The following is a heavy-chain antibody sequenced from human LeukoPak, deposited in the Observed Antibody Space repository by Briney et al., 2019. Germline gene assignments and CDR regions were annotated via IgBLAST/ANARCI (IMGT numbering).Heavy chain of an antibody. CDR3: ARGRRSDSSGPPYFDY. J-gene: IGHJ4*02. CDR1: GFTFSSFL. V-gene: IGHV3-7*01. CDR2: IQQDGSEK. D-gene: IGHD6-19*01. Sequence: GGSLRLSSAASGFTFSSFLMSWVRQAPGKGLEWVANIQQDGSEKYYVDSVKGRFTISRDNAKNSLSLQMNSLRAEDTAVYYCARGRRSDSSGPPYFDYWGQGTLVTVSS.